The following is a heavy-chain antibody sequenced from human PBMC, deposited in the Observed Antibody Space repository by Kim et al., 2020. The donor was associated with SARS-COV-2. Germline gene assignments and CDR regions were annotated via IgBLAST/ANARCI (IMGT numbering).Heavy chain of an antibody. CDR2: INHSGST. V-gene: IGHV4-34*01. Sequence: SETLSLTCAVYGGSFSGYYWSWIRQPPGKGLEWIGEINHSGSTNYNPSLKSRVTISVDTSKNQFSLKLSSVTAADTAVYYCARERFGSGVWWFDPWGQGTLVTVSS. CDR1: GGSFSGYY. D-gene: IGHD3-10*01. J-gene: IGHJ5*02. CDR3: ARERFGSGVWWFDP.